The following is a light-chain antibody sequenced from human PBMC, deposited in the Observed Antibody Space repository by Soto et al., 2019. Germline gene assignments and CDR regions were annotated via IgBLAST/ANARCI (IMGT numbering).Light chain of an antibody. CDR3: ISYAGSTNFFV. Sequence: QSVLTQPPSASGSPGQSVTISCTGTSSDVGAYNYVSWYQQHPGKAPKLMIYEVAKQPSGVPDRFSGSKSGTTASLTVSGLQPEDEADYYCISYAGSTNFFVFGTGTKVTVL. J-gene: IGLJ1*01. CDR1: SSDVGAYNY. V-gene: IGLV2-8*01. CDR2: EVA.